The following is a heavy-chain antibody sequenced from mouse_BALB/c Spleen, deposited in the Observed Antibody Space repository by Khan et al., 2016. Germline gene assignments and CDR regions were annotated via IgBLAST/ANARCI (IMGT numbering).Heavy chain of an antibody. CDR2: INTYSGEP. CDR1: GDFFTNYG. V-gene: IGHV9-1*02. J-gene: IGHJ3*01. D-gene: IGHD4-1*01. Sequence: QIQLVQSGPELKKPGETVKISCKASGDFFTNYGPNWVKQAPGKGLKWMGWINTYSGEPTYADDFRGRFAFSLETSASTAYLQINNLRHEDMASCVCARWEFADWGQGTLVTVSS. CDR3: ARWEFAD.